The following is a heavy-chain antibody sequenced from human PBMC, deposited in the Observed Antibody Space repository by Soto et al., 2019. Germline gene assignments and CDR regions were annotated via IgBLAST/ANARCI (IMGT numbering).Heavy chain of an antibody. Sequence: QVQLVQSGAEAKKPGSSVKVSCTASGGTFSNFAISWVRQAPGQGLEWMGGIIPMFGAADYAQEFQGRVTITADESTSTAYMELSSLRSEDTAMYYCARDFGLHSGFDSWGQGTQVTVSS. CDR2: IIPMFGAA. D-gene: IGHD3-3*01. V-gene: IGHV1-69*01. CDR3: ARDFGLHSGFDS. CDR1: GGTFSNFA. J-gene: IGHJ5*01.